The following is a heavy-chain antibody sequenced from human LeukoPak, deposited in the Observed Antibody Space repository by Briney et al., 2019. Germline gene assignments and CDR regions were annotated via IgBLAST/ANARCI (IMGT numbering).Heavy chain of an antibody. J-gene: IGHJ6*02. CDR1: GFTFSTYA. D-gene: IGHD2-15*01. Sequence: GGSLRLSCAASGFTFSTYAMSWVRQAPGKGLGWVSAISSGGGTTHYADSVKGRFTISRDNSKNTLYLQMDSLRAEDTAVYYCAKEFYFATAVWGQGTTVTVSS. V-gene: IGHV3-23*01. CDR3: AKEFYFATAV. CDR2: ISSGGGTT.